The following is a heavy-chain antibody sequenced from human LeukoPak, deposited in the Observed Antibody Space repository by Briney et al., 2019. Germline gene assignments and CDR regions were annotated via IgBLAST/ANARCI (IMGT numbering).Heavy chain of an antibody. D-gene: IGHD5-12*01. CDR2: IRYDVSNK. CDR3: AEDRPTRGYYHMDV. V-gene: IGHV3-30*02. Sequence: GGSLRLSCAASGFTFSSHGMHWVRQAPGKGLEWVAFIRYDVSNKYYADAVKGRFTISRDNSKNTLYLQMNSLRVEDTAVYYCAEDRPTRGYYHMDVWGKGTTVTISS. CDR1: GFTFSSHG. J-gene: IGHJ6*03.